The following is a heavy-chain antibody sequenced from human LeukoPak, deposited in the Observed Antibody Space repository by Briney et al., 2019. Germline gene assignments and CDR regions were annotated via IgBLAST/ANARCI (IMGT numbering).Heavy chain of an antibody. D-gene: IGHD1-26*01. CDR1: GFTFSSYN. Sequence: TGGSLRLSCAASGFTFSSYNMNWVRQAPGKGLEWVSSITSSSSYIYYADSVKGRFTISRDNAKNSLYLQMDSLRVEDTAVYYCARDPYSGNYGAYYYYYMDVWGKGTTVTISS. V-gene: IGHV3-21*06. J-gene: IGHJ6*03. CDR3: ARDPYSGNYGAYYYYYMDV. CDR2: ITSSSSYI.